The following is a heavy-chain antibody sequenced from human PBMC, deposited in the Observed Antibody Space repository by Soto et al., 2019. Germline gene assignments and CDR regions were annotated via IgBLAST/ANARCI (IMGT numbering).Heavy chain of an antibody. J-gene: IGHJ4*02. CDR1: GFTFSIYA. CDR2: ISSNGGST. D-gene: IGHD2-15*01. Sequence: QPGGSLRLSCSASGFTFSIYAMHWVRHAPGKGLEYVSAISSNGGSTYYADSVKGRFTISRDNSKNTLYLQMSSLRAEDTAVYYCVKDHMATPDYWGQGTLVTVSS. CDR3: VKDHMATPDY. V-gene: IGHV3-64D*06.